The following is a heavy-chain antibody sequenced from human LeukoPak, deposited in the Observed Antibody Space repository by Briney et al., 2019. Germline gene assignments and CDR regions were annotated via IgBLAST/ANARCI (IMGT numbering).Heavy chain of an antibody. CDR3: ARGSPLDITFDY. D-gene: IGHD2-15*01. CDR2: ISYDGSNK. CDR1: GFTFSSYA. J-gene: IGHJ4*02. Sequence: PGVSLRLSCAASGFTFSSYAMHWVRQAPGKGLEWVAVISYDGSNKYYADSVKGRFTISRDNSKNTLYLQMNSLRAEDTAVYYCARGSPLDITFDYWGQGTLVTVSS. V-gene: IGHV3-30*04.